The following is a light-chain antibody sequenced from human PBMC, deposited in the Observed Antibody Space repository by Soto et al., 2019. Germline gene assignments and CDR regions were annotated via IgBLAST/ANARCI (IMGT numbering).Light chain of an antibody. Sequence: EIVLTQSPGTLSLSPGERAALSCRASQSVSSSSLAWYQQIPGQSPRLLIFGASSKAAGIPDRFSGSGSGTDFTLTISRLEPEDFAVYYCLQRSDWRTFGRGTKVDIK. J-gene: IGKJ1*01. CDR3: LQRSDWRT. V-gene: IGKV3D-20*02. CDR2: GAS. CDR1: QSVSSSS.